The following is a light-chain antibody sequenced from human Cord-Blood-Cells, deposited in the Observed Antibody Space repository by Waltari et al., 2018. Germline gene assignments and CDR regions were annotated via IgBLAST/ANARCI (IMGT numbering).Light chain of an antibody. J-gene: IGLJ3*02. CDR3: SSYTSSSTWV. V-gene: IGLV2-14*01. Sequence: QSALTQPASVSGSPGQSITISCTGTSSDVGGYNYVSWYQQHPGKAPKRRIYDVSKRPYGVSNRFSGSKSGRTASLTISGLQAEDEADYYCSSYTSSSTWVFGGGTKLTVL. CDR1: SSDVGGYNY. CDR2: DVS.